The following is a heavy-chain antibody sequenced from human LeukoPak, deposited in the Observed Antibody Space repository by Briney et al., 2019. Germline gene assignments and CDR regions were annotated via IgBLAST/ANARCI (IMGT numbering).Heavy chain of an antibody. CDR3: ARDAGTSVDY. CDR2: IWYDGSKE. V-gene: IGHV3-33*01. CDR1: GFTFSNYG. D-gene: IGHD3-10*01. Sequence: GRSLTLSCAASGFTFSNYGMHWVRQAPGKGLEWVAVIWYDGSKEYYVDSVKGRFTISRDDSKNTLYLQMNSLRAEDTAVYYCARDAGTSVDYWGQGTLVTVSS. J-gene: IGHJ4*02.